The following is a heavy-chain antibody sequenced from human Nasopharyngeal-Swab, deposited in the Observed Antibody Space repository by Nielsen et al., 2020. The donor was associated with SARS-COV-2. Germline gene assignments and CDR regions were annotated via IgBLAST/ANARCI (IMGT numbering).Heavy chain of an antibody. J-gene: IGHJ4*02. CDR1: GFPFSNSW. Sequence: GESLKISCAASGFPFSNSWVHWVRQAPGEGLVWVARINPDGSVRNYADSVKGRFTISRDNAMSTLYLQLNNLRSEDTAAYYCATAGSYRFDNWGQGTLLTVSS. CDR3: ATAGSYRFDN. D-gene: IGHD3-10*01. CDR2: INPDGSVR. V-gene: IGHV3-74*01.